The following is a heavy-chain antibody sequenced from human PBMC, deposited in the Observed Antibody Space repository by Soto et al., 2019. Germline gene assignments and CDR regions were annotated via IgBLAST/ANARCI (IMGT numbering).Heavy chain of an antibody. CDR3: ARGGHYYGSGSDNWFDP. D-gene: IGHD3-10*01. CDR1: GGSVSSGGSA. CDR2: FYHSGST. Sequence: SETLSLTCAVSGGSVSSGGSAWTWIRQPPGKGLEWIGYFYHSGSTYYKQSFTQYNPSLKSRVTISVDTSKNQFSLKLSSVTAADTAVYYCARGGHYYGSGSDNWFDPWGQGTLVTVSS. V-gene: IGHV4-30-2*01. J-gene: IGHJ5*02.